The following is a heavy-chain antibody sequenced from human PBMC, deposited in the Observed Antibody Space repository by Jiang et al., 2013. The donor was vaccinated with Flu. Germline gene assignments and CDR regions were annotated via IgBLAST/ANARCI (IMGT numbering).Heavy chain of an antibody. D-gene: IGHD3-22*01. CDR3: AKFRDRDSSGYLALGYFDY. CDR2: ISGSATGT. J-gene: IGHJ4*02. Sequence: VQLLESGGGLVQTGGSLRLSCAASGFTFTNYAIGWVRQAPGKGLEWVSTISGSATGTYYADSVRGRFTISRDNSKNTLYLQMNSLRAEDTAVYYCAKFRDRDSSGYLALGYFDYWGQGTLV. CDR1: GFTFTNYA. V-gene: IGHV3-23*01.